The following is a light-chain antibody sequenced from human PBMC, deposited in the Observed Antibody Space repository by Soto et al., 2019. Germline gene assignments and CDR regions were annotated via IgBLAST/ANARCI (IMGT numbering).Light chain of an antibody. CDR3: QQRSNWPRT. V-gene: IGKV3-11*01. J-gene: IGKJ2*01. Sequence: EIVLTQSPATLSLSPGERATLSCRASQSVSNYLAWYHQKPGQAPRLLIYDASNSATGIPARFSGSGAGTAFTLTISSLKHDDFAVYYCQQRSNWPRTFGQGTKLEIK. CDR1: QSVSNY. CDR2: DAS.